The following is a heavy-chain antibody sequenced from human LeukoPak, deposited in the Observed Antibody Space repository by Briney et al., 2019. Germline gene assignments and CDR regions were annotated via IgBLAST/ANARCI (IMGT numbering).Heavy chain of an antibody. CDR3: ARDAFLSSPELIYYFDY. D-gene: IGHD1-26*01. Sequence: SGGSLRLSCAASGFTFSSYSMNWVRQAPGKGLEWVSSISSSSSYIYYADSVKGRFTISRDNAKNSLYPQMNSLRAEDTAVYYCARDAFLSSPELIYYFDYWGQGTLVTVSS. CDR1: GFTFSSYS. CDR2: ISSSSSYI. J-gene: IGHJ4*02. V-gene: IGHV3-21*01.